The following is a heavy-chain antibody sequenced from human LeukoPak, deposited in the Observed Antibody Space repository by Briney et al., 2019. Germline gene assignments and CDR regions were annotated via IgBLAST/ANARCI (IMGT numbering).Heavy chain of an antibody. CDR3: AKAAEKRYSSGWYLAY. CDR2: ISGSGGST. V-gene: IGHV3-23*01. CDR1: GFTFSSYA. D-gene: IGHD6-19*01. Sequence: GGSLRLSCAASGFTFSSYAMSWVRQAPGKGLEWVSAISGSGGSTYYADSMKGRFTISRDNSKNTLYLQMDSLRAEDTAVYYCAKAAEKRYSSGWYLAYWGQGTLVTVSS. J-gene: IGHJ4*02.